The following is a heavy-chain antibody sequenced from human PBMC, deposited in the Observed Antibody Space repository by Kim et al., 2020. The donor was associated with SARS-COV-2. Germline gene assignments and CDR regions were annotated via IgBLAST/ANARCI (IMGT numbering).Heavy chain of an antibody. D-gene: IGHD1-26*01. Sequence: NYAQKLQGRVTMTTDTSTRTAYMELRRLRSDDTAVYYCARRRWELHPINYWGQGTLVTVSS. V-gene: IGHV1-18*01. CDR3: ARRRWELHPINY. J-gene: IGHJ4*02.